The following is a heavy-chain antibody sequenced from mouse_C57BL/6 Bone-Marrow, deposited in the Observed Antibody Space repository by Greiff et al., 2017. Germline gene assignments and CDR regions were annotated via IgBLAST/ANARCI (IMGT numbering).Heavy chain of an antibody. D-gene: IGHD2-4*01. Sequence: GMLVESGGDLVKPGGSLKLSCAASGFTFSSYGMSWVRQTPDKRLEWVATISSGGSYTYYPDSVKGRFTISRDNAKNTLYLQMSSLKSEDTAMYYCARDDYVLFAYWGQGTLVTVSA. CDR1: GFTFSSYG. J-gene: IGHJ3*01. V-gene: IGHV5-6*02. CDR3: ARDDYVLFAY. CDR2: ISSGGSYT.